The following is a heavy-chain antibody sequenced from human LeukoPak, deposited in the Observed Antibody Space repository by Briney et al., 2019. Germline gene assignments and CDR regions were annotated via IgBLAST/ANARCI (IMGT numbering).Heavy chain of an antibody. CDR1: GFTFSNYY. CDR2: ISGSSTYT. D-gene: IGHD3-22*01. J-gene: IGHJ5*02. Sequence: GGSLRLSCAASGFTFSNYYMNWIRQAPGKGLEWVSYISGSSTYTNYADSVKGRFTISRDNSKSTLYLQMNSLRAEDTAVYYCAAQYYYDSSGHYYVGNWFDPWGQGTLVTVSS. V-gene: IGHV3-11*06. CDR3: AAQYYYDSSGHYYVGNWFDP.